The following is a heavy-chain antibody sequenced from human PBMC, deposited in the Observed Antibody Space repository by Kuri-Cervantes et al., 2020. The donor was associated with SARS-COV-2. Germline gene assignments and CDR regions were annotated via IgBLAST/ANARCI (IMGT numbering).Heavy chain of an antibody. Sequence: GESLKISCAASGFTFSSYGMHWVRQALGKGLEWVAVIWYDGSNKYYADSVKGRFTISRDNSKNTLYLQMNSLRAEDTAVYYCARHQTYYDILTGYAFDYWGQGTLVTVSS. V-gene: IGHV3-33*01. CDR3: ARHQTYYDILTGYAFDY. J-gene: IGHJ4*02. CDR1: GFTFSSYG. CDR2: IWYDGSNK. D-gene: IGHD3-9*01.